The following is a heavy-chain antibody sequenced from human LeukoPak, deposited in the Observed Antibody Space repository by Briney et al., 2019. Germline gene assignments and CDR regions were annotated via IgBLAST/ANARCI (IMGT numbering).Heavy chain of an antibody. J-gene: IGHJ3*02. CDR3: ARVTLVAFDI. CDR1: GGSFSGYY. D-gene: IGHD2-8*02. CDR2: INHSGST. V-gene: IGHV4-34*01. Sequence: PSETLSLTCAVYGGSFSGYYWSWIRQPPGKGLEWIGEINHSGSTNYNPSLKSRVTISVDTSKNQFSLELSSVTAADTAVYYCARVTLVAFDIWGQGTMVTVSS.